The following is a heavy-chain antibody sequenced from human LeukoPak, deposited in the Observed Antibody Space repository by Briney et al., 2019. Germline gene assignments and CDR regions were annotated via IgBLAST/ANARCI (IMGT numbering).Heavy chain of an antibody. CDR1: GFTLSSYS. V-gene: IGHV3-48*04. Sequence: PGGSLRLSCAASGFTLSSYSMIWVRQAPGKGLEWVSYISTTSNTIYYADSVKGRFTISRNNARNSVYLQMNSLRVEDTALYYCAKVWPTAAFDIWGQGTMVTVSS. CDR3: AKVWPTAAFDI. D-gene: IGHD4-17*01. CDR2: ISTTSNTI. J-gene: IGHJ3*02.